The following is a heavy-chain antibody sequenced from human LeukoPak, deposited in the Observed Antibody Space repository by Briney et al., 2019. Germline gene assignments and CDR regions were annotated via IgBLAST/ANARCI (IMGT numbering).Heavy chain of an antibody. Sequence: RASVKVSCKASGYTFTGYYMHWVRQAPGQGLEWMGWINTYNGNTKYIQKLQGRVTMTTDTSTSTAYMELRSLRSDDTAVYYCARDLVHHRLLATNYNWFDPWGQGTLVTVSS. CDR3: ARDLVHHRLLATNYNWFDP. D-gene: IGHD2-8*01. V-gene: IGHV1/OR15-2*03. CDR2: INTYNGNT. CDR1: GYTFTGYY. J-gene: IGHJ5*02.